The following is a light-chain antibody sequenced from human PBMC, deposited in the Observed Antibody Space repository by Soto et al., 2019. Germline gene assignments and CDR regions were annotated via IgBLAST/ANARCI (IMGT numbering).Light chain of an antibody. CDR1: QSIRNY. Sequence: EIVLTQSPATLSLSPGERATLSCRASQSIRNYLAWYQQKPGQAPRLLIYDASNRATGIPARFSGSGSGTDFTLTISRLEPEDFSVYYCHQYGTAPLTFGPGTKVDIK. CDR2: DAS. CDR3: HQYGTAPLT. J-gene: IGKJ3*01. V-gene: IGKV3-11*01.